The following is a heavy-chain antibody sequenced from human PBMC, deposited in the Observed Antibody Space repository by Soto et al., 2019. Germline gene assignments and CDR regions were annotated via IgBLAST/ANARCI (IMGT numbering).Heavy chain of an antibody. V-gene: IGHV3-74*01. CDR1: GFIFSSYW. J-gene: IGHJ4*02. CDR2: INSDESIT. CDR3: VRDLAD. Sequence: GGSLRLSCTGSGFIFSSYWMQWVRQTPGKGLVWVSRINSDESITNYADSVKGRFTISRDNAKNTLCLQMNSLRAEDTAIYYCVRDLADWGPGTLVTVSS.